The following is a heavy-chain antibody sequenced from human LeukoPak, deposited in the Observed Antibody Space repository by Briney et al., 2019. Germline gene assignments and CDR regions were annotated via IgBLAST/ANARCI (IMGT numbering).Heavy chain of an antibody. CDR3: ARGQQLHFTLNWFDP. Sequence: GASVKVSCKASGYTFISYDINWVRQATGQGLEWMGWMNPNSGNTGYAQKFQGRVTMTRNTSISTAYMELSSLRSEDTAVYYCARGQQLHFTLNWFDPWGQGTLVTVSS. V-gene: IGHV1-8*01. CDR2: MNPNSGNT. CDR1: GYTFISYD. D-gene: IGHD6-13*01. J-gene: IGHJ5*02.